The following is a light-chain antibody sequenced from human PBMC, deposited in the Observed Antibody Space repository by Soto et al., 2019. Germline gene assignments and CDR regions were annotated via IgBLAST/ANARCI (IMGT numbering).Light chain of an antibody. V-gene: IGKV1-39*01. J-gene: IGKJ1*01. CDR1: QTITND. Sequence: DIPMTPSPSSLSASVGDRVTITCRASQTITNDLSWYQQKPGNAPNLLNYAASTLHNGVPSRFTGSGSETEFTLIISSLQREDFATYYCLQSYSSRWTFGQGTKVEIQ. CDR3: LQSYSSRWT. CDR2: AAS.